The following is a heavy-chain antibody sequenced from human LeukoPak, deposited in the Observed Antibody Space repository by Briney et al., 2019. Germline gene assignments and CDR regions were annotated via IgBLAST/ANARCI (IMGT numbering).Heavy chain of an antibody. D-gene: IGHD2-2*01. CDR2: IYTSGST. CDR1: GGSISSGGYY. V-gene: IGHV4-61*02. Sequence: SETLSLTCTVSGGSISSGGYYWSWIRQPAGKGLEWIGRIYTSGSTNYNPSLKSRVTMSVDTSKNQFSLKLSSVTAADTAVYYCARDWALGYCSSTSCSYYFDYWGQGTLVTVSS. CDR3: ARDWALGYCSSTSCSYYFDY. J-gene: IGHJ4*02.